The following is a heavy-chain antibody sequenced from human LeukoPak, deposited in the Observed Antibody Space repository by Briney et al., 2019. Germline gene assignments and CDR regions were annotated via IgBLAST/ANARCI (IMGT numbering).Heavy chain of an antibody. Sequence: GESLKISCKGSGYSFSNSWIGWVRQKPGKGLEWMGTIYPGDSDSRYSPSFEGQVTISADKSISTVYLQWSSLESSDTAMYYCARQLELVGLYAFDIWGQGTMVTVSS. V-gene: IGHV5-51*01. CDR3: ARQLELVGLYAFDI. CDR2: IYPGDSDS. J-gene: IGHJ3*02. CDR1: GYSFSNSW. D-gene: IGHD1-7*01.